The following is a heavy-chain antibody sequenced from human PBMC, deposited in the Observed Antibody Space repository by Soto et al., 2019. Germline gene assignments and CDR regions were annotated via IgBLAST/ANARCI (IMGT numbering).Heavy chain of an antibody. Sequence: KTSETLSLTCTVSGGSISSGDYYWSWIRQPPGKGLEWIGYIYYSGSTYYNPSLKSRVTISVDTSKNQFSLKLSSVTAADTAVYYCARGYSSSWYYYGMDVWGQGTTVTVSS. V-gene: IGHV4-30-4*01. J-gene: IGHJ6*02. D-gene: IGHD6-13*01. CDR3: ARGYSSSWYYYGMDV. CDR1: GGSISSGDYY. CDR2: IYYSGST.